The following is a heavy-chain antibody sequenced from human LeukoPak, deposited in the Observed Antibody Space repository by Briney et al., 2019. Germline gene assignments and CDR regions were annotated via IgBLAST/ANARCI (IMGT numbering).Heavy chain of an antibody. CDR3: ARARKYYDYVWGSYRHHNWFDP. CDR2: IYYSGST. D-gene: IGHD3-16*02. Sequence: ASETLSLTCTVSGGSISSYYWSWIRQPPGKGLEWIGYIYYSGSTNYNPSLKSRVTISVDTSKNQFSLKLSSVTAADTAVYYCARARKYYDYVWGSYRHHNWFDPWGQGTLVTVSS. V-gene: IGHV4-59*12. CDR1: GGSISSYY. J-gene: IGHJ5*02.